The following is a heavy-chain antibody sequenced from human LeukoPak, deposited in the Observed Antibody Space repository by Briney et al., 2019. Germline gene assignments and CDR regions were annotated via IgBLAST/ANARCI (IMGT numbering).Heavy chain of an antibody. CDR3: ARMRIAARPGRYYYYYYMDV. J-gene: IGHJ6*03. CDR2: MNPNSGNT. V-gene: IGHV1-8*01. D-gene: IGHD6-6*01. CDR1: GYTFTSYD. Sequence: ASVKVSCKASGYTFTSYDINWVRQATGQGLEWMGWMNPNSGNTGYAQKFQGRVTMTRNTSISTAYMELSSLRSEDTAAYYCARMRIAARPGRYYYYYYMDVWGKGTTVTVSS.